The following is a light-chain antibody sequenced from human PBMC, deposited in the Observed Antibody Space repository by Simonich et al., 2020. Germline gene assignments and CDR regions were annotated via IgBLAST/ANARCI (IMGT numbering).Light chain of an antibody. Sequence: DIVMTQSPDSLAVSLCERATINCNSSQSVLYSSNNKNYLAWYQQKPGKPPKLLIYWASTREYGVPDRFSGSGSGTDFTLTISSLQAEDVAVYYCQQYYSTPYTFGQGTKLEIK. CDR2: WAS. CDR3: QQYYSTPYT. CDR1: QSVLYSSNNKNY. V-gene: IGKV4-1*01. J-gene: IGKJ2*01.